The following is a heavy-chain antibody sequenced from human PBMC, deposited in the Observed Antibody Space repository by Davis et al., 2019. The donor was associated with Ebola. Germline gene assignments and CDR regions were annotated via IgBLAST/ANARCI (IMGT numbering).Heavy chain of an antibody. Sequence: PGGSLRLSCAASGFTFSSYSMNWVRQAPGKGPEWLSYISSSSSTIYYADSVKGRFNISRDNAKNSLYLQMNSLRDEDTAVYYCARAEYCSGDCYPFDYWGQGTPVTVSS. CDR3: ARAEYCSGDCYPFDY. D-gene: IGHD2-21*02. J-gene: IGHJ4*02. CDR1: GFTFSSYS. CDR2: ISSSSSTI. V-gene: IGHV3-48*02.